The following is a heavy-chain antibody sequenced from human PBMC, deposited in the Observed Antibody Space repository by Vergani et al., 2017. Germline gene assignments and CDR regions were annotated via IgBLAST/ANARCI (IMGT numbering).Heavy chain of an antibody. CDR2: IYYSGST. V-gene: IGHV4-31*03. CDR3: ARDIAARGYWDFDL. D-gene: IGHD6-6*01. CDR1: GGSISSGGYY. Sequence: QLQLQESGPGLVKPSQTLSLTCTVSGGSISSGGYYWSWIRQHPGKGLEWIGYIYYSGSTYYNPSLKSRVTISVDTSKNQFSLKLSSVTAADTAVYYCARDIAARGYWDFDLWGRGTLVTVSS. J-gene: IGHJ2*01.